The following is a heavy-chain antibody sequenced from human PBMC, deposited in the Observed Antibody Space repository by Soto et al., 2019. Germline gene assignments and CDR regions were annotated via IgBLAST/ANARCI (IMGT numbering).Heavy chain of an antibody. CDR1: GYTFNGYY. V-gene: IGHV1-2*04. CDR3: ARGVDGCSGGSCPPYGMDV. D-gene: IGHD2-15*01. CDR2: INPNSGGT. J-gene: IGHJ6*02. Sequence: ASVKVSCKASGYTFNGYYMHGVRQAPGQGLEWMGWINPNSGGTNYAQKFQGWVTMTRDTSISTAYMELSRLRSDDTAVYYCARGVDGCSGGSCPPYGMDVWGQGTTVTVSS.